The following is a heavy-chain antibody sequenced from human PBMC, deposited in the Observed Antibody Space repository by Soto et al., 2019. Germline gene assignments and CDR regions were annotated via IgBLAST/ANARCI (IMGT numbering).Heavy chain of an antibody. Sequence: PGESLNISCKGSGYSFTSYWIGWVRPMPGKGLEWMGIIYPGDSDTRYSPSFQGQVTISADKSISTAYLQWSSLKASDTAMYYCARRWDYGSGSYFVDYWGQGTLVTVSS. CDR1: GYSFTSYW. CDR2: IYPGDSDT. V-gene: IGHV5-51*01. CDR3: ARRWDYGSGSYFVDY. D-gene: IGHD3-10*01. J-gene: IGHJ4*02.